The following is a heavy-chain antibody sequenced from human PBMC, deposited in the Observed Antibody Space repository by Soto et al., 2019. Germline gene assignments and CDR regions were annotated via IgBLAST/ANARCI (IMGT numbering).Heavy chain of an antibody. CDR3: ADIAVVHSGDY. V-gene: IGHV3-15*07. D-gene: IGHD6-19*01. Sequence: EVQLVESGGGLVKPGGSLRLSCAASGLVLSNVWMNWVRQAPGKGLEWVARIKTKTDGETTDYAAPVKGRFTISRDDSKNTVYLQMNSLETEDTAVYYCADIAVVHSGDYWGQGTLVTVSS. J-gene: IGHJ4*02. CDR2: IKTKTDGETT. CDR1: GLVLSNVW.